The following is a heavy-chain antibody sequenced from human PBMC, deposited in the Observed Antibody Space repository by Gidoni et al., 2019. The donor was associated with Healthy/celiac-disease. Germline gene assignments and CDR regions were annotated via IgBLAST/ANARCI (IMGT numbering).Heavy chain of an antibody. CDR1: GFTFSSYG. V-gene: IGHV3-33*01. D-gene: IGHD3-10*01. CDR2: IWYDGSNK. CDR3: ARSRSRLWVDY. Sequence: QVQLVESGGGVVQPGRSLRLSCAASGFTFSSYGMHGVRQAPGKGLECVAVIWYDGSNKYYADSVKGRFTISRDNSKNTLYLQMNSLRAEDTAVYYCARSRSRLWVDYWGRGTLVTVSS. J-gene: IGHJ4*02.